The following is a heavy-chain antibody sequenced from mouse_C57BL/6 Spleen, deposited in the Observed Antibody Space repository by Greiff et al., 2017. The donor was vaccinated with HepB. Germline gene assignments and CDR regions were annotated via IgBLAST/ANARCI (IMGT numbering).Heavy chain of an antibody. CDR2: ISSGSSTI. CDR3: ARRLEGFAY. V-gene: IGHV5-17*01. J-gene: IGHJ3*01. D-gene: IGHD1-2*01. CDR1: GFTFSDYG. Sequence: EVKLVESGGGLVKPGGSLKLSCAASGFTFSDYGMHWVRQAPEKGLEWVAYISSGSSTIYYADTVKGRFTISRDNAKNTLFLQMTSLRSEDTAMYYCARRLEGFAYWGQGTLVTVSA.